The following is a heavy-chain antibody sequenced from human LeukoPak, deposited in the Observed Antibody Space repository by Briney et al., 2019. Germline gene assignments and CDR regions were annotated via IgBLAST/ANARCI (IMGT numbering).Heavy chain of an antibody. J-gene: IGHJ3*01. CDR1: GFTFSRYR. CDR2: IKEDGSEK. D-gene: IGHD1-7*01. Sequence: GGSLRLSCAASGFTFSRYRMTWVRQAPGKGLEWVANIKEDGSEKYYVDSVKGRFTISRDNANNSLCLQMNSLRAEDTAVYYCARGGGTNDLWGQGTMVTVSS. CDR3: ARGGGTNDL. V-gene: IGHV3-7*04.